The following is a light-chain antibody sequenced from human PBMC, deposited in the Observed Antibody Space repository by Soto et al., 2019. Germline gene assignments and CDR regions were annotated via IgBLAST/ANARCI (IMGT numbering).Light chain of an antibody. V-gene: IGKV1-12*01. Sequence: DIQMTQSPSSVSASVGDRVTITCRASQGIISWLAWYQQKPGKPPTLLIYAASILPSCVPLRFSGSRSGTDFTLSISSLQPEDFATYYCQHANTLSLTFGGGTKVEIK. CDR2: AAS. J-gene: IGKJ4*01. CDR1: QGIISW. CDR3: QHANTLSLT.